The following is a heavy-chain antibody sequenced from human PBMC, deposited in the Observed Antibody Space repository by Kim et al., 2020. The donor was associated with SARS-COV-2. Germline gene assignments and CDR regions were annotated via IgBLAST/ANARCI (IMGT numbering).Heavy chain of an antibody. V-gene: IGHV1-69*13. CDR2: IIPIFGTA. CDR1: GGTFSSYA. J-gene: IGHJ4*02. D-gene: IGHD3-22*01. CDR3: ARDRRSWGYYDSSGYSYYFDY. Sequence: SVKVSCKASGGTFSSYAISWVRQAPGQGLEWMGGIIPIFGTANYAQKFQGRVTITADESTSTAYMELSSLRSEDTAVYYCARDRRSWGYYDSSGYSYYFDYWGQGTLVTVSS.